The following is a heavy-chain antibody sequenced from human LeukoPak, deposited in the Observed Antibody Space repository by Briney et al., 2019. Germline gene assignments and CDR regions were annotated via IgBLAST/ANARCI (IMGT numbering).Heavy chain of an antibody. Sequence: GGSLRLSCAASGFTFSSCGMHGVRQAPGKGLEWGAFIWYEGCNKYYADSVKGRFTISRDNSKNTLYLQMKRLRAEDTAVSYCARDSSSSWTANPPYYYYYGMDVWGQGTTVTVSS. J-gene: IGHJ6*02. CDR1: GFTFSSCG. CDR2: IWYEGCNK. D-gene: IGHD6-13*01. CDR3: ARDSSSSWTANPPYYYYYGMDV. V-gene: IGHV3-33*01.